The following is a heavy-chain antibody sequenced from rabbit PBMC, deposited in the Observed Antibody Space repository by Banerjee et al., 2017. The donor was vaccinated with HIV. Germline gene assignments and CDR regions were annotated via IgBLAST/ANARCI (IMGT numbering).Heavy chain of an antibody. J-gene: IGHJ4*01. CDR3: ARDLATVVGWNFNL. Sequence: SLTLSCKASGFDFSSNAICWVRQAPGKGLEWIGTIYAGSSGSAYYASWVNGRFTISKTSSTTVTLQMTSLTAADTATYFCARDLATVVGWNFNLWGPGTLVTVS. CDR1: GFDFSSNA. V-gene: IGHV1S45*01. D-gene: IGHD3-1*01. CDR2: IYAGSSGSA.